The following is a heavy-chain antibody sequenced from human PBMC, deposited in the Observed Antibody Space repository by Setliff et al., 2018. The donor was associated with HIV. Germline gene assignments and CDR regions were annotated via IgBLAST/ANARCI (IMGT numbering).Heavy chain of an antibody. CDR3: AREDYYDSTQTDY. Sequence: ETLSLTCAVYSGSLSRYSMNWVRQAPGKGLEWVSYISSVSGSTIYYADSVKGRFTISRDNAKNSMFLQMNSLRDEDTAVYYCAREDYYDSTQTDYWGQGALVTVSS. CDR2: ISSVSGSTI. V-gene: IGHV3-48*02. CDR1: SGSLSRYS. J-gene: IGHJ4*02. D-gene: IGHD3-22*01.